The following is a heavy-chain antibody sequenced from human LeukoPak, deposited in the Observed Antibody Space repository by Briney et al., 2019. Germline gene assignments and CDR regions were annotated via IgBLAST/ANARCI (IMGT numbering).Heavy chain of an antibody. J-gene: IGHJ4*02. CDR2: IYYSGST. CDR3: ARGSIVVAGTQGPLFDY. D-gene: IGHD6-19*01. V-gene: IGHV4-59*01. CDR1: GGSISSYY. Sequence: SETLSLTCTVSGGSISSYYWSWIRQPPGKGLEWIGYIYYSGSTNYNPSLKSRVTISVDTSKNQFSLKLSSVTAADTAVYYCARGSIVVAGTQGPLFDYWGQGTLVTVSS.